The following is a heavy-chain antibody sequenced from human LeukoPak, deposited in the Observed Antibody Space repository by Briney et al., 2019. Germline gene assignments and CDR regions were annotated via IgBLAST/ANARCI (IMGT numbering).Heavy chain of an antibody. CDR2: ISYSGNT. V-gene: IGHV4-39*01. J-gene: IGHJ4*02. Sequence: SETLSLTCTVSGGSITSTTYFWGWVRQPPGRDLEWLGTISYSGNTYYNPSLKSRLTLSVDTSKNQFSLNLNSVTAADTAIYYCARLRARLGYCISTSCHGYLDYWAQGTLVTVSS. D-gene: IGHD2-2*01. CDR3: ARLRARLGYCISTSCHGYLDY. CDR1: GGSITSTTYF.